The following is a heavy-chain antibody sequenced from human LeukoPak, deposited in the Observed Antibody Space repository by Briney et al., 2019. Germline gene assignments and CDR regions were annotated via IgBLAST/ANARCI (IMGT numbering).Heavy chain of an antibody. V-gene: IGHV3-30*03. J-gene: IGHJ2*01. Sequence: GRSLRLSCAASGFTFSSYGMHWVRQAPGKGLEWVAVISYDGSNKYYADSVKGRFTISRDNSKNTLYLQMNSLRAEDTAVYYCARTKYFDLWGRGTLVTVSS. CDR1: GFTFSSYG. CDR3: ARTKYFDL. CDR2: ISYDGSNK.